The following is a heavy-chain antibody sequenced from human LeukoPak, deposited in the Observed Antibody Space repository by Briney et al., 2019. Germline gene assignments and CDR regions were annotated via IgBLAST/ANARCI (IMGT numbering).Heavy chain of an antibody. D-gene: IGHD3-10*01. Sequence: SETLSLTCAVYGGSFSGYYWSWIRQPPGKRLEWIGEINHSGSTNYNPSLKSRVTISVDTSKNQFSLKLSSVTAADTAVYYCARARHYYGSGSYSGFDPWGQGTLVTVSS. J-gene: IGHJ5*02. CDR2: INHSGST. CDR1: GGSFSGYY. V-gene: IGHV4-34*01. CDR3: ARARHYYGSGSYSGFDP.